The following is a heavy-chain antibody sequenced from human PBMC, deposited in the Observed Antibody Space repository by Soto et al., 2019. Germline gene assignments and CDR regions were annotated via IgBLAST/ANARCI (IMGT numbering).Heavy chain of an antibody. CDR3: GRGSSWTKVEY. CDR2: IIPIFGPA. D-gene: IGHD2-15*01. V-gene: IGHV1-69*01. CDR1: GGTVSNSA. Sequence: QVQLVPSGAEVKKPGSSVKVSCKASGGTVSNSAISWLRQAPGQGLEWMGGIIPIFGPAIYARKFRGRVTITADESTSTAYMELSTVRSEDTAVYYCGRGSSWTKVEYWGQGTQVTVSS. J-gene: IGHJ4*02.